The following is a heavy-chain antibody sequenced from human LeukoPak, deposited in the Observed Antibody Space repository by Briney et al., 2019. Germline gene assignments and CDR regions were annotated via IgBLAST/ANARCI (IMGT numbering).Heavy chain of an antibody. V-gene: IGHV4-39*01. CDR1: GGSISSRTYY. J-gene: IGHJ4*02. CDR3: ARSTNRLDS. Sequence: PSETLSLTCTVSGGSISSRTYYWGWIRQPPGKGLEWIGSSYYSGSTYYNPSLKSRVTISVDTSKNQFSLKLRSVTAADTAVYYCARSTNRLDSWGQGTLVTVSS. CDR2: SYYSGST. D-gene: IGHD1-14*01.